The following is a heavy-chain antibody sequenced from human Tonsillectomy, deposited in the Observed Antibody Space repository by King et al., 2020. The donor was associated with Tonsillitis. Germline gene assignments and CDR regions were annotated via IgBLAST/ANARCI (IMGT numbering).Heavy chain of an antibody. J-gene: IGHJ4*02. D-gene: IGHD5-12*01. CDR2: ISSSSSPT. V-gene: IGHV3-11*05. CDR3: ARKNGAYDYDY. Sequence: VQLVESGRGLVKRGGSLRLSCAASGFTFSEFYMTWIRQAPGEGLEWVSYISSSSSPTNYADSVKGRLTISRDNVKNSLYLQMISLRAEDTAVYYCARKNGAYDYDYWGQGTLVTVSS. CDR1: GFTFSEFY.